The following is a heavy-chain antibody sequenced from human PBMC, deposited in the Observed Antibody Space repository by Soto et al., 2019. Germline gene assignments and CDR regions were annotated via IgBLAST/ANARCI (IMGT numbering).Heavy chain of an antibody. CDR3: AKDIKAYYDILTGLGGAFDI. J-gene: IGHJ3*02. CDR2: ISWNSGSI. CDR1: GFTFDDYA. D-gene: IGHD3-9*01. Sequence: PGGSLRLSCAASGFTFDDYAMHWVRQAPGKGLEWVSGISWNSGSIGYADSVKGRFTISRDNAKNSLYLQMNSLRAEDTALYYCAKDIKAYYDILTGLGGAFDIWGQGTMVTVSS. V-gene: IGHV3-9*01.